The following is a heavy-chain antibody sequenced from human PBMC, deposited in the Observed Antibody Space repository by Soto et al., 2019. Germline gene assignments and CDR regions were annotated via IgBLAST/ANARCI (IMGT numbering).Heavy chain of an antibody. J-gene: IGHJ4*02. D-gene: IGHD5-12*01. Sequence: GGSLRLSCAASGFTFSNVCMIWVRQAPGKGLEWVGRIKGKTDGETTDYAAPVKDRFTISRDDSKYTLYLQMNSLKTEDTAVYFCATVGRSAYDDWGQGTLVTVSS. CDR1: GFTFSNVC. V-gene: IGHV3-15*01. CDR2: IKGKTDGETT. CDR3: ATVGRSAYDD.